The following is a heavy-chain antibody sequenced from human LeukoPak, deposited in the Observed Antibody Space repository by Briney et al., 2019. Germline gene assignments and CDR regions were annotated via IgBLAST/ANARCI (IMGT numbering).Heavy chain of an antibody. CDR3: AKDQRYDILTGYFEQDY. CDR2: INGSGGST. CDR1: GFTFSSYA. V-gene: IGHV3-23*01. Sequence: GGSLRLSCAASGFTFSSYAMSWVRQAPGKGLEWVSAINGSGGSTYYADSVKGRFTISRDNSKNTLYLQMNSLRAEDTAVYYCAKDQRYDILTGYFEQDYWGQGTLVTVSS. D-gene: IGHD3-9*01. J-gene: IGHJ4*02.